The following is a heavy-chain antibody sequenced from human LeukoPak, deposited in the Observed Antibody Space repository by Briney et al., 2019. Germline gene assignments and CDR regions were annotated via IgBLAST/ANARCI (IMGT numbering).Heavy chain of an antibody. V-gene: IGHV4-59*01. D-gene: IGHD6-19*01. CDR1: GGSISSYY. CDR2: IYYSGST. CDR3: ARVRSSGFYYYYMDV. Sequence: SETLSLTCTVSGGSISSYYWSWIRQPPGKGLEWIGYIYYSGSTNYNPSLKSRVTISVDTSKNQFSLKLSSVTAADTAVYYCARVRSSGFYYYYMDVWGKGTTVTVSS. J-gene: IGHJ6*03.